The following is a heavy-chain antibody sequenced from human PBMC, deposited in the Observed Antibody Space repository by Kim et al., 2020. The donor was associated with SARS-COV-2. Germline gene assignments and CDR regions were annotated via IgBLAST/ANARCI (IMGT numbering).Heavy chain of an antibody. Sequence: GGSLRLSCAASGFTFSSYSMNWVRQAPGKGLEWVSSISSSSSYIYYADSVKGRFTISRDNAKNSLYLQMNSLRAEDTAVYYCARDLNYDFWSGYSPPLYYYYGMDVWGQGTTVTVSS. CDR1: GFTFSSYS. D-gene: IGHD3-3*01. CDR3: ARDLNYDFWSGYSPPLYYYYGMDV. V-gene: IGHV3-21*01. J-gene: IGHJ6*02. CDR2: ISSSSSYI.